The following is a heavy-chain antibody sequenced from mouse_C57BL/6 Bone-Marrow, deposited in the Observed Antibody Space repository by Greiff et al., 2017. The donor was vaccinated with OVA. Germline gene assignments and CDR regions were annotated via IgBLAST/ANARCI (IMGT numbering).Heavy chain of an antibody. J-gene: IGHJ2*01. CDR3: TPLYYYGSSYFDY. Sequence: VQLQQSGAELVRPGASVKLSCTASGFNIKDDYMHWVKQRPEQGLEWIGWIDPENGDTEYASKFQGKATITADTSSNTAYLQLSSLTSEDTAVYYCTPLYYYGSSYFDYWGQGTTLTVSS. V-gene: IGHV14-4*01. CDR2: IDPENGDT. CDR1: GFNIKDDY. D-gene: IGHD1-1*01.